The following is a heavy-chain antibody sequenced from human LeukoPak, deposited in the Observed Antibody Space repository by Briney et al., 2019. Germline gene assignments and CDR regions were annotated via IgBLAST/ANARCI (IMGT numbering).Heavy chain of an antibody. CDR1: GYTFTGYY. CDR2: INPNSGGT. J-gene: IGHJ6*02. Sequence: ASVKVSCKASGYTFTGYYMHWVRQAPGQGLEWMGWINPNSGGTNYAQKFQGRVTMTRDTSISTAYMELSRLRSDDTAVYYCARGGYGDLPYYYYYGMDVWGQGTTVTVSS. D-gene: IGHD4-17*01. CDR3: ARGGYGDLPYYYYYGMDV. V-gene: IGHV1-2*02.